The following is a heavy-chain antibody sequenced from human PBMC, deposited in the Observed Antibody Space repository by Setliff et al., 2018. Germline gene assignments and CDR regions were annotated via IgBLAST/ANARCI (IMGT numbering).Heavy chain of an antibody. CDR2: VYYSGTT. CDR3: ARENGYCSGGACYFMFDY. CDR1: DGSLSTYY. J-gene: IGHJ4*02. D-gene: IGHD2-15*01. V-gene: IGHV4-59*12. Sequence: SETLSLTCTVSDGSLSTYYWSWIRQPPGKGLEFIGYVYYSGTTNYDPSLKSRVTISVDTSKNQFSLRLTSVTAADTAVYYCARENGYCSGGACYFMFDYWGQGTLVTVSS.